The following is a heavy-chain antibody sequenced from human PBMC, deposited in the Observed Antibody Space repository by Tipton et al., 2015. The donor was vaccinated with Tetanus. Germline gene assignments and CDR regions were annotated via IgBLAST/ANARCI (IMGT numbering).Heavy chain of an antibody. CDR3: ARGHLRGIVVAVFEY. CDR1: GDSITSSKYS. CDR2: VYHTGST. D-gene: IGHD2-15*01. Sequence: TLSLTCTVSGDSITSSKYSWNWIRQPPGKGLEWIGYVYHTGSTYYKPSLKSRVTMSVDRSMNQFSLNLNSVTAADTAVYYCARGHLRGIVVAVFEYWGQRSLVSVSS. V-gene: IGHV4-30-2*01. J-gene: IGHJ4*02.